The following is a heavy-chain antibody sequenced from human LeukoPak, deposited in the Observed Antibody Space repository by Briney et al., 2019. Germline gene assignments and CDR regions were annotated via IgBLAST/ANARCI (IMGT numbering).Heavy chain of an antibody. CDR2: ISAYNGNT. Sequence: ASVKVSCKASGGTFSSYAISWVRQAPGQGLEWMGWISAYNGNTNYAQKLQGRVTMTTDTSTSIAYMELRSLRSDDTAVYYCARFPYYYGSGSYHYFDYWGQGTLVTVSS. CDR3: ARFPYYYGSGSYHYFDY. D-gene: IGHD3-10*01. CDR1: GGTFSSYA. J-gene: IGHJ4*02. V-gene: IGHV1-18*01.